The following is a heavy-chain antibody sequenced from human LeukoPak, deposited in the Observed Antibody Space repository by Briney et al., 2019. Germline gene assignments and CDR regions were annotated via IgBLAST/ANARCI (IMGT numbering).Heavy chain of an antibody. D-gene: IGHD1-26*01. CDR3: AKGGSYRNNWFDP. Sequence: GGTLRLSCAASGFTFSSYGMSWVRQAPGKGLEWVSAISGSGGSTYYADSVKGRFTISRDNSKNTLYLQMNSLRAEDTAVYYCAKGGSYRNNWFDPWGQGTLVTVSS. CDR2: ISGSGGST. J-gene: IGHJ5*02. CDR1: GFTFSSYG. V-gene: IGHV3-23*01.